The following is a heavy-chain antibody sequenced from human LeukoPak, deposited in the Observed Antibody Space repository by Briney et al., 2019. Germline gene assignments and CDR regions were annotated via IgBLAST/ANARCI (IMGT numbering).Heavy chain of an antibody. V-gene: IGHV4-61*02. CDR1: GGSISSGSYY. CDR3: ARVVSSWTYYYYYYMDV. J-gene: IGHJ6*03. CDR2: IYTSGST. D-gene: IGHD6-13*01. Sequence: SETLSLTCTVSGGSISSGSYYWSWIRQPAGKGLEWIGRIYTSGSTNYNPSLKSRVTISVDTSKNQFSLKLNSVTAADTAVYYCARVVSSWTYYYYYYMDVWGKGTTVTISS.